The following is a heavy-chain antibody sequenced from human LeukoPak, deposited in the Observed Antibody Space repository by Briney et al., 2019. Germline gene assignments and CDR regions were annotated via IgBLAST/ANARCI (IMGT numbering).Heavy chain of an antibody. V-gene: IGHV3-23*01. CDR1: GFTFSSYG. CDR2: ISGSGGST. CDR3: ARDPNDY. Sequence: QSGGSLRLSCAASGFTFSSYGMSWVRQAPGKGLEWVSAISGSGGSTYYADSVKGRSTISRDNAKNSLYLQMNSLRAEDTAVYFCARDPNDYWGQGTLVTVSS. J-gene: IGHJ4*02.